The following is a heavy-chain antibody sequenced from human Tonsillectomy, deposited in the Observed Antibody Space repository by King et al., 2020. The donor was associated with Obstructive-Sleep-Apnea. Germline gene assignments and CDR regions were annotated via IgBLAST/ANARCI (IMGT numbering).Heavy chain of an antibody. CDR2: IKTKTDGGTT. Sequence: VQLVESGGGLVKPGGSLRLSCAASGFTFSNAWMSWVRQSPGKGLEWVGRIKTKTDGGTTDYAAPVKGRFTISRDDSKNTLYLQMNSLKTEDTAFYYCTTDTERWVNADFDYWGQGTLVTVSS. CDR1: GFTFSNAW. V-gene: IGHV3-15*01. J-gene: IGHJ4*02. CDR3: TTDTERWVNADFDY. D-gene: IGHD5-24*01.